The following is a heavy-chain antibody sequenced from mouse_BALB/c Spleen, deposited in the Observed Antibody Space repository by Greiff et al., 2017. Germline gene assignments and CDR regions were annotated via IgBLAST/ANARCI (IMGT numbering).Heavy chain of an antibody. J-gene: IGHJ3*01. CDR2: ISYSGST. CDR1: GDSITSGY. Sequence: DVKLVESGPSLVKPSQTLSLTCSVTGDSITSGYWNWIRKFPGNKLEYMGYISYSGSTYYNPSLKSRISITRDTSKNQYYLQLNSVTTEDTATYYCARWGYGNLAWFAYWGQGTLVTVSA. V-gene: IGHV3-8*02. D-gene: IGHD2-10*02. CDR3: ARWGYGNLAWFAY.